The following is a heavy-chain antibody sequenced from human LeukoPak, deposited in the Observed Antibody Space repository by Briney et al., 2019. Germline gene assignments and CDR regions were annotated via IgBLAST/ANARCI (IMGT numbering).Heavy chain of an antibody. V-gene: IGHV4-59*08. CDR1: GGSISSYY. D-gene: IGHD3-22*01. Sequence: SETLSLTCTVSGGSISSYYWSWIRQPPGKGLEWIGYIYYSGSTNYNPSLKSRVTISVDTSKNQFSLKLSSVTAADTAVYYCARLYYDSSGLRLEAFDIWGQGTMVTVSS. CDR3: ARLYYDSSGLRLEAFDI. J-gene: IGHJ3*02. CDR2: IYYSGST.